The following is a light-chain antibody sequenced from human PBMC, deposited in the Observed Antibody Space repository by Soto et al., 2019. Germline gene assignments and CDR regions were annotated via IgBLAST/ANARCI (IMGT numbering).Light chain of an antibody. J-gene: IGLJ1*01. CDR1: SSNIGAGYD. CDR3: QSYDRSRRAYV. Sequence: PGQRVTISCTGSSSNIGAGYDVHWYQQLPGTAPKLLIYGNNNRPSGVPDRFSGSKSGTSASLGITGLQAEDEADYYCQSYDRSRRAYVLGAGTKVTVL. V-gene: IGLV1-40*01. CDR2: GNN.